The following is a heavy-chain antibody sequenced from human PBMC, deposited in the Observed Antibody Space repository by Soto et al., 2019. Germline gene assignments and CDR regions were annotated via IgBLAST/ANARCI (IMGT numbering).Heavy chain of an antibody. J-gene: IGHJ3*01. V-gene: IGHV4-30-4*01. CDR1: GGSIGSGDYH. CDR3: ARGAVDFDL. CDR2: IYYSGTT. Sequence: QVQLQESGPGLVKSSQTLSLTCTVSGGSIGSGDYHWSWIRQSPGKGLEWIGYIYYSGTTYYNPSLKSRVIISVDTSKNQFSLKLSSVTAADTVVYYCARGAVDFDLWGQGTMVTVSS.